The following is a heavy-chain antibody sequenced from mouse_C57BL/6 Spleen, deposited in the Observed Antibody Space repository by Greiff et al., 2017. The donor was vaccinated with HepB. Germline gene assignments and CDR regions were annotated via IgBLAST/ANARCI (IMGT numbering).Heavy chain of an antibody. J-gene: IGHJ4*01. CDR2: INPNYGTT. CDR1: GYSFTDYN. D-gene: IGHD1-1*01. V-gene: IGHV1-39*01. Sequence: FNLQQSGPELVKPGASVKISCKASGYSFTDYNMNWVKQSNGKSLEWIGVINPNYGTTSYNQKFKGKATLTVDQSSSTAYMQLNSLTSEDSAVYYCATKPYYYGSSYGDYYAMDYWGQGTSVTVSS. CDR3: ATKPYYYGSSYGDYYAMDY.